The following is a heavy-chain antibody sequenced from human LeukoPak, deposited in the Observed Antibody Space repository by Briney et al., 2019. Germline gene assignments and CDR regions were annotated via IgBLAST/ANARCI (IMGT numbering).Heavy chain of an antibody. D-gene: IGHD3-22*01. J-gene: IGHJ4*02. CDR2: IRYDGSNK. CDR3: AKSETYYYDSSGYSLFDY. CDR1: GFTFSNYA. Sequence: PGGSLRLSCVASGFTFSNYAMSWIRQAPGKGLEWVAFIRYDGSNKYYADSVKGRFTISRDNSKNTLYLQMNSLRAEDTAVYYCAKSETYYYDSSGYSLFDYWGQGTLVTVSS. V-gene: IGHV3-30*02.